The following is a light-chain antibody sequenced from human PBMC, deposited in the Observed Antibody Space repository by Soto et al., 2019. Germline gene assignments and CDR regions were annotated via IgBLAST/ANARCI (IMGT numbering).Light chain of an antibody. J-gene: IGKJ5*01. CDR3: QQYNNWPPIT. CDR2: GAS. Sequence: EIVMTQSPATLSVSPGERATLSCRASQSVSSNLAWYQQKPGQAPRLLIYGASTRATGIPARFSGSVSGTEFPLTISSLQSEEFAVYYCQQYNNWPPITFGQGTRLEIK. CDR1: QSVSSN. V-gene: IGKV3-15*01.